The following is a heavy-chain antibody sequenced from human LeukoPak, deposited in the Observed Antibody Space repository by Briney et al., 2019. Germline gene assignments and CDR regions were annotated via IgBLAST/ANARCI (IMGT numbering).Heavy chain of an antibody. D-gene: IGHD3-22*01. V-gene: IGHV3-23*01. Sequence: GGSLRLSCAASGFTFSSYAMSWVRQAPGKGLEWVSAISGSGGSTYYADSVKGRFTISRDNSKNTLYLQMNSLRAEDTAVYYCASDPWGDSSGYYRRIDYWGQGTLVTVSS. CDR1: GFTFSSYA. CDR2: ISGSGGST. CDR3: ASDPWGDSSGYYRRIDY. J-gene: IGHJ4*02.